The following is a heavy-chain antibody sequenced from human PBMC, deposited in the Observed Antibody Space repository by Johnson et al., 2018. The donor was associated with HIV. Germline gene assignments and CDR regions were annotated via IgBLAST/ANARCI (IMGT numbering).Heavy chain of an antibody. V-gene: IGHV3-30*02. J-gene: IGHJ3*02. Sequence: QVQLVESGGGVVQPGGSLRLSCAASGFTFSSYCMHWVRQAPGKGLEWVAFIRYDGSNKYYADSVKGRFTISRDNSKNTLYLQMGSLRAEDTAVYYCARATYYYDSSGYYRGRAFDIWGQGTMVTVSS. CDR3: ARATYYYDSSGYYRGRAFDI. D-gene: IGHD3-22*01. CDR1: GFTFSSYC. CDR2: IRYDGSNK.